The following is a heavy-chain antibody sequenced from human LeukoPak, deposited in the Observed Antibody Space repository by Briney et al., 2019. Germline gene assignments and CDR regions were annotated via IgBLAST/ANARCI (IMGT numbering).Heavy chain of an antibody. V-gene: IGHV3-23*01. CDR1: GFIFGDYV. J-gene: IGHJ4*02. CDR3: AKDAGSWYSSSHD. CDR2: ISGSGGST. D-gene: IGHD6-6*01. Sequence: GGSLRLSCAASGFIFGDYVMSWVRQAPGKGLEWVSAISGSGGSTYYADSVKGRFTISRDNSKNTLYLQMNSLRAEDTAVYYCAKDAGSWYSSSHDWGQGTLVTVSS.